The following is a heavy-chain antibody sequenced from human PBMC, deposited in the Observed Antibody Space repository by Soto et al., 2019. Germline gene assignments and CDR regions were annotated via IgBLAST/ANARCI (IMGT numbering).Heavy chain of an antibody. CDR3: AKDPAAGAKDY. CDR1: GFTFSSYA. Sequence: XVSLRLSCAASGFTFSSYAMSWVRQAPGKGLEWASAISGSGGSTYYADSVKGRFTISRDNSKNTLYLQMNSLRAEDTAAYYCAKDPAAGAKDYWGQGTLVTVSS. V-gene: IGHV3-23*01. D-gene: IGHD1-26*01. J-gene: IGHJ4*02. CDR2: ISGSGGST.